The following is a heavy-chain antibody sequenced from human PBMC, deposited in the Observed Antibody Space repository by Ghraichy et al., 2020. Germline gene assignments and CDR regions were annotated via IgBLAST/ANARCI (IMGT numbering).Heavy chain of an antibody. V-gene: IGHV4-39*01. CDR2: IYYSGST. D-gene: IGHD2-15*01. CDR3: ARQKVASRMIDY. Sequence: SETLSLTCTVSGGSISSSSYYWGWIRQPPGKGLEWIGSIYYSGSTYYNPSLKSRVTISVDTSKNQFSLKLSSVTAADTAVYYCARQKVASRMIDYWGQGTLVTVSS. CDR1: GGSISSSSYY. J-gene: IGHJ4*02.